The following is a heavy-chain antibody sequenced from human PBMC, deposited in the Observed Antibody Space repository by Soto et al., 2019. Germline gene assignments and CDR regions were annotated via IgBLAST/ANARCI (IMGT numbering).Heavy chain of an antibody. V-gene: IGHV4-39*01. CDR1: GGSISSSSYY. D-gene: IGHD6-13*01. J-gene: IGHJ6*02. Sequence: PSDTLSLTFTVSGGSISSSSYYWGWILQPPGKGLEWIGSIYYSGSTYYNPSLKSRVTISVDTSKNQFSLKLSSVTAADTAVYYCARPIAAADRASDSCDGMDVWGQGTTVSVSS. CDR3: ARPIAAADRASDSCDGMDV. CDR2: IYYSGST.